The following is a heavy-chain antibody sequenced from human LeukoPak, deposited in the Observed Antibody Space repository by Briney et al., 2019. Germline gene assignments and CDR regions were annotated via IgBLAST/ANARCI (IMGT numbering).Heavy chain of an antibody. CDR1: GFSVSNNY. D-gene: IGHD6-6*01. CDR2: LFSGGNT. V-gene: IGHV3-66*02. CDR3: AKEYSSSSLYYYYYMDV. Sequence: GGSLRLSCAASGFSVSNNYMSWVRQAPGKGLEWVSVLFSGGNTYYADSVKGRFTISRDNSKNTLYLQMNSLRAEDTAVYYCAKEYSSSSLYYYYYMDVWGKGTTVTVSS. J-gene: IGHJ6*03.